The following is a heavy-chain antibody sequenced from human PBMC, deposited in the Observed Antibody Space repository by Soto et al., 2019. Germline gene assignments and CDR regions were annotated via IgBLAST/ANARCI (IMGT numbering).Heavy chain of an antibody. D-gene: IGHD3-3*01. V-gene: IGHV1-18*01. CDR1: DYTFTSYG. CDR2: ISAYNGNT. Sequence: ASVKVSCKASDYTFTSYGISWVRQAPGQGLEWMGWISAYNGNTNYAQKLQGRVTMTTDTSTSTAYMELRSLRSDDTAVYYCARDRSSRDYDFWSGYYLNWFDPWGQGTLVTVSS. J-gene: IGHJ5*02. CDR3: ARDRSSRDYDFWSGYYLNWFDP.